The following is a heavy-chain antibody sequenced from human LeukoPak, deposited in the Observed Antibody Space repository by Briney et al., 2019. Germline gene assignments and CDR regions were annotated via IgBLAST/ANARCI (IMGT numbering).Heavy chain of an antibody. Sequence: SETLSLTCTVSGGSISSYYWSWIRQPPGKGLEWIGEINHSGSTNYNPSLKSRVTISVDTSKNQFSLKLSSVTAADTAVYYCARGKDIVVVPAANNWFDPWGQGTLVTVSS. CDR3: ARGKDIVVVPAANNWFDP. J-gene: IGHJ5*02. CDR2: INHSGST. V-gene: IGHV4-34*01. D-gene: IGHD2-2*01. CDR1: GGSISSYY.